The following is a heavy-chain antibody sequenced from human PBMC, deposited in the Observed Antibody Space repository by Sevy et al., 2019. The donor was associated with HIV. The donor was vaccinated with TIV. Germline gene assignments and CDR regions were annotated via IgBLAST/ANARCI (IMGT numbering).Heavy chain of an antibody. V-gene: IGHV4-59*01. Sequence: SETLSLTCNVSGVSITRSYWNWIRQTPGKGLEWIAFVYYTGKTNYNPSLKSRVTVSLETSKSQFSLKLSSVTAADTAVYYCARGGAGRQFDYYYYMDAGGKGTTVTVS. CDR3: ARGGAGRQFDYYYYMDA. D-gene: IGHD6-6*01. CDR2: VYYTGKT. CDR1: GVSITRSY. J-gene: IGHJ6*03.